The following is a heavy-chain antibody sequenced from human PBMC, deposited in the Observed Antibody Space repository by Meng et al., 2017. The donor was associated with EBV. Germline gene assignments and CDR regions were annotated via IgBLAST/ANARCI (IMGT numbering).Heavy chain of an antibody. V-gene: IGHV1-69*06. J-gene: IGHJ5*02. CDR2: IIPIFGTA. Sequence: LGRPGGDGEKPGPPVKVSCKASGGTFSSYAISWVRQAPGQGLEWMGGIIPIFGTANYAQKFQGRVTITADKSTSTAYMELSSLRSEDTAVYYCARQLGYYGSGNLPWGQGTLVTVSS. D-gene: IGHD3-10*01. CDR3: ARQLGYYGSGNLP. CDR1: GGTFSSYA.